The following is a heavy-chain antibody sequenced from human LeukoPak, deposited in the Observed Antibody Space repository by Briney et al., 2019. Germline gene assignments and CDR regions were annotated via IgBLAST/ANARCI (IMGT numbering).Heavy chain of an antibody. CDR3: ATRVFVVGATCLFDY. D-gene: IGHD1-26*01. CDR1: GYTLTELS. J-gene: IGHJ4*02. CDR2: FDPEDGET. V-gene: IGHV1-24*01. Sequence: ASVKVSCKVSGYTLTELSMHWVRQAPGKGLEWMGGFDPEDGETIYAQKFQGRVTMTEDTSTDTAYMELSSLISEDTAVYYCATRVFVVGATCLFDYWGQGTLVTVSS.